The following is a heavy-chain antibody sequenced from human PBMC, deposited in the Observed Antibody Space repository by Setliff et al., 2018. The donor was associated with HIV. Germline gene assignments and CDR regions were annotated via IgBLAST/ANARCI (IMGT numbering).Heavy chain of an antibody. CDR3: AREWLQHTGDDAFDV. J-gene: IGHJ3*01. D-gene: IGHD5-12*01. V-gene: IGHV4-39*02. CDR1: GDSITNDDYY. Sequence: SETLSLTCTVSGDSITNDDYYWGWIRQPPGKGLEWIAIIHYNGRTYYDPSLKSRVTIFVDTSKNQFSLKLSSVTAADTAVYYCAREWLQHTGDDAFDVWGQGTMVTVSS. CDR2: IHYNGRT.